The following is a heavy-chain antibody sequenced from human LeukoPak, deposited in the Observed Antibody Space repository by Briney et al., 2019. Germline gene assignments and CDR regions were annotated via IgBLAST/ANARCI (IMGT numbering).Heavy chain of an antibody. CDR3: ARLPYDILTGYYWGVAFDI. Sequence: SETLSLTCTVSGGSISSSSYYWGWIRQPPGKGLEWIGSIYYSGSTYYNPSLKSRVTISVDTSKNQFSLKLSSVTAADTAVYYCARLPYDILTGYYWGVAFDIWGQGTMVTVSS. D-gene: IGHD3-9*01. CDR1: GGSISSSSYY. J-gene: IGHJ3*02. CDR2: IYYSGST. V-gene: IGHV4-39*01.